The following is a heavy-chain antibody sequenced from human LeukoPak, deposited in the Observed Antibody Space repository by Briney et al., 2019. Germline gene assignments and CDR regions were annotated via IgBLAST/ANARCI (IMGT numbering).Heavy chain of an antibody. V-gene: IGHV3-7*01. Sequence: GGSLRLSCAASGFTFSDYYMSWVRQAPGKGLEWVANIKQDGSEKYYVDSVKGRFTISRDNAKNSLYLQMNSLRAEDTAVYYCARDYRGAFDIWGQGTMVTVSS. CDR1: GFTFSDYY. J-gene: IGHJ3*02. CDR3: ARDYRGAFDI. D-gene: IGHD3-10*01. CDR2: IKQDGSEK.